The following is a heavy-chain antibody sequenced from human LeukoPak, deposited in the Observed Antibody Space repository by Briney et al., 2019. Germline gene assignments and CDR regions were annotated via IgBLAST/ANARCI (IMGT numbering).Heavy chain of an antibody. CDR2: IYYSGST. CDR1: GGSISSYY. J-gene: IGHJ2*01. D-gene: IGHD4-17*01. CDR3: ARDRGYYGDQPDWDFDL. Sequence: SETLSLTCTVSGGSISSYYWSWIRQPPGKGLEWIGYIYYSGSTNYNPSLKSRVTISVDTSKNQFSLKLSSVTAADTAVYYCARDRGYYGDQPDWDFDLWGRGTMVTVSS. V-gene: IGHV4-59*01.